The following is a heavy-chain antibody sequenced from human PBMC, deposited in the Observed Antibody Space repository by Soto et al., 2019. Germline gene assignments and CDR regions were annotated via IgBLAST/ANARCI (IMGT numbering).Heavy chain of an antibody. J-gene: IGHJ4*02. CDR3: ARDEAIVVVPAAIVFDF. CDR1: GDTVSSNSAG. CDR2: TYYRSKWYN. V-gene: IGHV6-1*01. D-gene: IGHD2-2*01. Sequence: QVQLQQSGPGLVKPSQTLSLTCAISGDTVSSNSAGWNWIRQSPSRGLEWLGRTYYRSKWYNDYAVSVKSRITINPDTSRNQFSLQLNSVTPEDTAVYYCARDEAIVVVPAAIVFDFWGQGTLVTVSS.